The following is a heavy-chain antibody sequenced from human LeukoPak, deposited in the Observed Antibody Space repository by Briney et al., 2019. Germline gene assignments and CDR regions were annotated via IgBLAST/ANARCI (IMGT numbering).Heavy chain of an antibody. CDR1: GVSISSSSYY. Sequence: SETLSLTCNVSGVSISSSSYYWGWIRQPPGKGLEWIGSIYSSGSTYYNSSLKNRVTISIDTSKNQVSLKLSSVTAADTAVYYCARSQYYYDSSGNNWFDPWGQGTLVTVSS. CDR3: ARSQYYYDSSGNNWFDP. J-gene: IGHJ5*02. D-gene: IGHD3-22*01. V-gene: IGHV4-39*01. CDR2: IYSSGST.